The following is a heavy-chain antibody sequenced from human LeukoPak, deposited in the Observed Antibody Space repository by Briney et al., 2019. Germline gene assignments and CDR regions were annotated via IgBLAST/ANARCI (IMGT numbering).Heavy chain of an antibody. CDR2: IYYSGST. D-gene: IGHD6-19*01. CDR1: GGSISSSSYY. V-gene: IGHV4-39*01. CDR3: ARHGVYSSGWYSPLDY. Sequence: ASETLPLXCTVSGGSISSSSYYWDWIRQPPGKGLEWIGSIYYSGSTYYNPSLKSRVTISVDTSKNQFSLKLSSVTAADTAVYYCARHGVYSSGWYSPLDYWGQGTLVTVSS. J-gene: IGHJ4*02.